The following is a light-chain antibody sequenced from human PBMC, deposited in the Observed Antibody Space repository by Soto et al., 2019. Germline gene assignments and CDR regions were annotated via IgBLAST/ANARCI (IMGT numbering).Light chain of an antibody. Sequence: EIVLSLSLGALSLSQGERASLSCRASQSVNTKSLAWYQQKTGQPPRLLIHGASSRATGIPDRFSGSGSGTDFTLTISRLEPEDFAVYFCQQYDNSLPITSGQVTLLEI. CDR2: GAS. CDR1: QSVNTKS. CDR3: QQYDNSLPIT. V-gene: IGKV3-20*01. J-gene: IGKJ5*01.